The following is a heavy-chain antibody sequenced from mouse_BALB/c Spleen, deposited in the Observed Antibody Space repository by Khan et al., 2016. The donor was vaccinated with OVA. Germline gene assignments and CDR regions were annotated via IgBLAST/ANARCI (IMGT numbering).Heavy chain of an antibody. CDR3: ARRGLNGIFVY. CDR1: GYSFITYW. Sequence: QVQLQQSGAELAKPGASLKMSCTASGYSFITYWIHWVKQRPGQGLEWIGYIDPSTGYTEYNQKFKDKATLTADKSSSTAYMQLTSLTSEDSVVYYCARRGLNGIFVYWGQGTLVTVSA. J-gene: IGHJ3*01. CDR2: IDPSTGYT. V-gene: IGHV1-7*01. D-gene: IGHD1-3*01.